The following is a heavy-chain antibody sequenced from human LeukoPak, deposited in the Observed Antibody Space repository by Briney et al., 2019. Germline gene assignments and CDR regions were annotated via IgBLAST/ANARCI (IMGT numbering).Heavy chain of an antibody. D-gene: IGHD4-17*01. CDR2: IRSKAYGGTT. V-gene: IGHV3-49*05. Sequence: NPGGSLRLSCIASGFTFGDYTMSWFRQAPGKGLERVGFIRSKAYGGTTEYAASVKGKFTISRDDSKSIAYLQVNSLKTEDTAVYYCTRFYGDYIVFDYWGQGTLVTVSS. CDR1: GFTFGDYT. CDR3: TRFYGDYIVFDY. J-gene: IGHJ4*02.